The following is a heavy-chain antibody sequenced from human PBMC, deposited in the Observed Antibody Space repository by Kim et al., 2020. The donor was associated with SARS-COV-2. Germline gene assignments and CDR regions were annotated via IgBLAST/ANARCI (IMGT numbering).Heavy chain of an antibody. CDR1: GFTFSSYS. CDR2: ISSSSSYI. D-gene: IGHD1-1*01. V-gene: IGHV3-21*01. CDR3: ASSDNWNDVWYYYYGMDV. J-gene: IGHJ6*02. Sequence: GGSLRLSCAASGFTFSSYSMNWVRQAPGKGLEWVSSISSSSSYIYYAYSVKGRFTISRDKAKNSLYLQMNSLRAEDTAVYYCASSDNWNDVWYYYYGMDVWGRGTTVTVSS.